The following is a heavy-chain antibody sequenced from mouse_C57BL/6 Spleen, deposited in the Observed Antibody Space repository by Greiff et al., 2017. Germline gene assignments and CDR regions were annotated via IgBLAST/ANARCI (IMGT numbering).Heavy chain of an antibody. D-gene: IGHD4-1*01. CDR1: GFTFTDYY. V-gene: IGHV7-3*01. CDR3: ARYDWEYAMDY. J-gene: IGHJ4*01. CDR2: IRNKANGYTT. Sequence: EVNLVESGGGLVQPGGSLSLSCAASGFTFTDYYMSWVRQPPGKALEWLGFIRNKANGYTTEYSASVKGRFTISRDNSQSILYLQMNALRAEDSATYYCARYDWEYAMDYWGQGTSVTVSS.